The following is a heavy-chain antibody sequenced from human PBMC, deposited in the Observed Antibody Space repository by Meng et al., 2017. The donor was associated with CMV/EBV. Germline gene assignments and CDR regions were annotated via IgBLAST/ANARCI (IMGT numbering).Heavy chain of an antibody. V-gene: IGHV4-30-4*08. CDR2: IYYSGST. CDR1: CGSISSGDYY. J-gene: IGHJ4*02. D-gene: IGHD6-13*01. Sequence: QVRLQESGPGLVQPTQTLSLTGTVSCGSISSGDYYWSWIRQPPGKGLEWIGYIYYSGSTYYNPSLKSRVTISVDTSKNQFSLKLSSVTAADTAVYYCARAQYSSSCDYWGQGTLVTVSS. CDR3: ARAQYSSSCDY.